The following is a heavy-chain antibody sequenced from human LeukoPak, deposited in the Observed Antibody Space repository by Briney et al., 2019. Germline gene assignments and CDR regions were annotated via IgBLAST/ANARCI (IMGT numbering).Heavy chain of an antibody. V-gene: IGHV4-34*01. CDR3: AIAAAGFPTDY. D-gene: IGHD6-13*01. CDR2: INHSGST. CDR1: GGSFSGYY. J-gene: IGHJ4*02. Sequence: SETLSLTCAVYGGSFSGYYWSWIRQPPGKGLEWIGEINHSGSTNYNPSLKSRVTISVDTSKNQFSLKLSSVTAADTAVYYCAIAAAGFPTDYWGQGTLVTVSS.